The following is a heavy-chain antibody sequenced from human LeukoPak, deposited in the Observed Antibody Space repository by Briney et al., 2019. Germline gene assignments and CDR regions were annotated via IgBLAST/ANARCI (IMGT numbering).Heavy chain of an antibody. Sequence: SETLSLTCTVSGGSISSYYWSWLRQPAGKGLEWIGRIYTSGSTNYNPSLKSRVTMSVDTSKNQFSLKLSSVTAADTAVYYCASDYYGSGSYDYWGQGTLVTVSS. V-gene: IGHV4-4*07. CDR1: GGSISSYY. CDR2: IYTSGST. D-gene: IGHD3-10*01. J-gene: IGHJ4*02. CDR3: ASDYYGSGSYDY.